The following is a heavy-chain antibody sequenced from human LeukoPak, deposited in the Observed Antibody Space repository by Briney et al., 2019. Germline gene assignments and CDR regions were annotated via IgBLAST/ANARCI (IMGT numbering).Heavy chain of an antibody. J-gene: IGHJ4*02. CDR3: ARLETSHYDFWSGSYY. D-gene: IGHD3-3*01. Sequence: ASVKVSCKASGYTFTSYDINGVRQATGQGREWMGGINPNSGNTGYAQKFQGRVTMTRNTSISTAYMELSSLRSEDTAVYYCARLETSHYDFWSGSYYWGQGTLGTVSS. V-gene: IGHV1-8*01. CDR1: GYTFTSYD. CDR2: INPNSGNT.